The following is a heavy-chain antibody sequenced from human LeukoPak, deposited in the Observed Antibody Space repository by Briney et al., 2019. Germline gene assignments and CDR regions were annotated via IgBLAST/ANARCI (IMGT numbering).Heavy chain of an antibody. CDR1: GFTFSSYT. V-gene: IGHV3-21*01. J-gene: IGHJ5*02. CDR3: ARGRGELLRYNWFDP. D-gene: IGHD1-26*01. CDR2: ISSSSSYT. Sequence: GGSLRLSCAASGFTFSSYTMNWVRQAPGKGLEWVSSISSSSSYTYYADSVKGRFTISRDNAKNSLYLQMNSLRAEDTAVYYCARGRGELLRYNWFDPWGQGTLVTVSS.